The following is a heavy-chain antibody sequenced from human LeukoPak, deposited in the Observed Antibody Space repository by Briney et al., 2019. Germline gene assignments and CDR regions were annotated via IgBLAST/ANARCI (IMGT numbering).Heavy chain of an antibody. CDR2: ISGSGGST. V-gene: IGHV3-23*01. D-gene: IGHD5-18*01. CDR1: GFTFSSYA. Sequence: GGSLRLSCAASGFTFSSYAMSWVRQAPGKGLEWVSAISGSGGSTYYADSVKGRFTISRDNSKNTLYLQMNSLRAEDTAVYYCAKYGYSYVGNYYGMDAWGQGTTVTVSS. J-gene: IGHJ6*02. CDR3: AKYGYSYVGNYYGMDA.